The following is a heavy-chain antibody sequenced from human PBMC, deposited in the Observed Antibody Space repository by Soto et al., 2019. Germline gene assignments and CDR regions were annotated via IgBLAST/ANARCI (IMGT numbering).Heavy chain of an antibody. Sequence: GGSLRLSCAASGFTFSSYWMSWVRQAPGKGLEWVANIKQDGSEKYYVDSVKGRFTISRDNAKNSLYLQMNSLRAEDTAVYYCARHQYNWNIADAFDIWGQGTRVTVSS. CDR3: ARHQYNWNIADAFDI. CDR1: GFTFSSYW. J-gene: IGHJ3*02. V-gene: IGHV3-7*01. D-gene: IGHD1-20*01. CDR2: IKQDGSEK.